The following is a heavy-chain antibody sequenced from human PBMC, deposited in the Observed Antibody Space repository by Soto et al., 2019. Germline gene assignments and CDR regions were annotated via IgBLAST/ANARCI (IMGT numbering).Heavy chain of an antibody. J-gene: IGHJ5*02. V-gene: IGHV3-9*01. CDR2: ISWNSGSI. D-gene: IGHD3-10*01. Sequence: EVQLVESGGGLVQPGRSLRLSCAASGFTFDDYAMHWVRQAPGKGLEWVSGISWNSGSIGYADSVKGRFTISRDNAKNSLYLQMNSLRAEDTALYYCAKSMVRGVIPNYNWFDPWGQGTLVTVSS. CDR1: GFTFDDYA. CDR3: AKSMVRGVIPNYNWFDP.